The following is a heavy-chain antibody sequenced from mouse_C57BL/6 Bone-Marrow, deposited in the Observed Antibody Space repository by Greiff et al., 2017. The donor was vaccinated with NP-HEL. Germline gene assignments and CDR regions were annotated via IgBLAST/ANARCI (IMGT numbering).Heavy chain of an antibody. CDR2: LYPRSGNT. D-gene: IGHD2-1*01. Sequence: QVQLKESGAELARPGASVKLSCKASGYTFTSYGISWVKQRTGQGLEWIGELYPRSGNTYYNEKFKGKATLTADKSSSTAYMELRSLTSEDSAVYFCAKVIYYGNYVYYFDYWGQGTTLTVSS. CDR3: AKVIYYGNYVYYFDY. CDR1: GYTFTSYG. V-gene: IGHV1-81*01. J-gene: IGHJ2*01.